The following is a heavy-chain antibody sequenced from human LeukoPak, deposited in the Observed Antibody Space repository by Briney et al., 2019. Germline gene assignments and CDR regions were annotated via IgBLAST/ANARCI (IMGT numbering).Heavy chain of an antibody. CDR1: GGSISSYY. CDR2: IYTSGST. D-gene: IGHD4-11*01. CDR3: ARGGTVTLEDFDY. J-gene: IGHJ4*02. Sequence: PSETLSLTCTVSGGSISSYYWSWIWQPAGKGLEWIGRIYTSGSTNYNPSLKSRVTISVDKSKNQFSLKLSSVTAADTAVYYCARGGTVTLEDFDYWGQGTLVTVSS. V-gene: IGHV4-4*07.